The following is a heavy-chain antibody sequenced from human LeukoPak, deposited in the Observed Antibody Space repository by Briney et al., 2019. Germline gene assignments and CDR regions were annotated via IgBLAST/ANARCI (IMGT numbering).Heavy chain of an antibody. CDR1: GLTFSSYS. J-gene: IGHJ6*02. CDR2: ISSSSSYI. Sequence: GGSLRLSCAASGLTFSSYSMNWVRQAPGKGLEWVSSISSSSSYIYYADSVKGRFTISRDNAKNSLYLQMNSLRAEDTAVYYCARDTMNWDESENQYYYYGMDVWGQGTTVTVSS. V-gene: IGHV3-21*01. D-gene: IGHD7-27*01. CDR3: ARDTMNWDESENQYYYYGMDV.